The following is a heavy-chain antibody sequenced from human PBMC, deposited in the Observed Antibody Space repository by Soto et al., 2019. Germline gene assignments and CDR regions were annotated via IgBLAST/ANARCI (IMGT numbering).Heavy chain of an antibody. Sequence: QVQLVQSGAEVKKPGASVKVSCKASGYTFTSYYMHWVRQAPGQGLEWMGIINPSGGSTSYAQKFQGRVTMTWDTSTSTVYMELSSLRSEDTAVYYCARGRELGVVPAAIPYSPLDYWGQGTLVTVSS. V-gene: IGHV1-46*01. CDR2: INPSGGST. CDR3: ARGRELGVVPAAIPYSPLDY. CDR1: GYTFTSYY. J-gene: IGHJ4*02. D-gene: IGHD2-2*02.